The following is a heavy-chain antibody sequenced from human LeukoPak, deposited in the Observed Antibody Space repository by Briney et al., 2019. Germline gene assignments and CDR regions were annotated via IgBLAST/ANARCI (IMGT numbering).Heavy chain of an antibody. V-gene: IGHV4-39*01. CDR1: GGSISGSDYY. CDR2: IYYGGST. D-gene: IGHD6-6*01. J-gene: IGHJ3*02. CDR3: ARGPFQSIAARRGAFDI. Sequence: PSETLSLTCTVSGGSISGSDYYWGWIRQPPGKGLEWIESIYYGGSTYYNPSLRSRVTISVDTSKNQFSLKLRPVTAADTAVYYCARGPFQSIAARRGAFDIWGQGTMVTVSS.